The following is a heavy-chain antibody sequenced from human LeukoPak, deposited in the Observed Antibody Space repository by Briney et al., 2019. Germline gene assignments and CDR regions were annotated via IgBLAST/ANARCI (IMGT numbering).Heavy chain of an antibody. CDR3: ARATTASARDH. J-gene: IGHJ4*02. CDR2: LNQDADRE. V-gene: IGHV3-7*01. D-gene: IGHD1-14*01. CDR1: GFNFRAYW. Sequence: GGSLRLSCAASGFNFRAYWMSWARQAPGKGLEWVASLNQDADREYYVDSVKGRFTISRGNAKNSLYLQMDSLRVEDTAVYYCARATTASARDHWGQGTLVTVSS.